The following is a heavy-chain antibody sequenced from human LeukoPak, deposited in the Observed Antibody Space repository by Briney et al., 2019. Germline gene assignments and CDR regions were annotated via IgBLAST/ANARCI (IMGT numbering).Heavy chain of an antibody. Sequence: SQTLSLTCTVSGGSISGDYYWSWIRQPPGKGLEWIGYIYYSGSTYYHPSLKSRVTISVDTSKNQFSLKLSSVTAADTAVYYCARDRGWLHYYDNSGYHFDYWGQGTLVTVPS. J-gene: IGHJ4*02. CDR3: ARDRGWLHYYDNSGYHFDY. V-gene: IGHV4-30-4*01. CDR2: IYYSGST. CDR1: GGSISGDYY. D-gene: IGHD3-22*01.